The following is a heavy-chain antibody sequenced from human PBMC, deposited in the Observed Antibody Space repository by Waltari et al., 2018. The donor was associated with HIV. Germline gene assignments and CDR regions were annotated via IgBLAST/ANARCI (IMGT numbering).Heavy chain of an antibody. CDR3: ARSLGDGDYPGY. J-gene: IGHJ4*02. CDR2: ISYDGSNK. D-gene: IGHD4-17*01. Sequence: QVQLVESGGGVVQPGRSLRLSCAASGFTFSSYAMQWVRQAPGKGLEWVAVISYDGSNKYYADSVKGRFTISRDNSKNTLYLQMNSLRAEDTAVYYCARSLGDGDYPGYWGQGTLVTVSS. V-gene: IGHV3-30*04. CDR1: GFTFSSYA.